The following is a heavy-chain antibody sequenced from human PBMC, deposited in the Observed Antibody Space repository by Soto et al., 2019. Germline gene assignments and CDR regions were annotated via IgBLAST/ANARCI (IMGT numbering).Heavy chain of an antibody. CDR3: ASPLPGYCSGGSCYYYYGMDV. CDR2: INPSGGST. Sequence: QVQLVQSGAEVKKPGASVKVSCKASGYTFTSYYMHWVRQAPGQGLEWMGIINPSGGSTSYAQKFQDRGTMTRDTSTSTVYMELSSLRSEDTAVYYCASPLPGYCSGGSCYYYYGMDVWGQGTTVTVSS. CDR1: GYTFTSYY. J-gene: IGHJ6*02. V-gene: IGHV1-46*01. D-gene: IGHD2-15*01.